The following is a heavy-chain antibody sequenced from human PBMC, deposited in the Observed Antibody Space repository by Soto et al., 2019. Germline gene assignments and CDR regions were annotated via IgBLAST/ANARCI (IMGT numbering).Heavy chain of an antibody. CDR2: ISGSGGTT. CDR1: GFTLGSHA. V-gene: IGHV3-23*01. CDR3: AQAPSDFCSSGKYLFEH. Sequence: PGGSLRLSCTVSGFTLGSHAMSWVRQAPGKGLECVSGISGSGGTTFYADSVKGRFTISRDNSKKTLYLQMNSLRAEDTAVYYCAQAPSDFCSSGKYLFEHWGQGSLV. J-gene: IGHJ1*01. D-gene: IGHD3-3*01.